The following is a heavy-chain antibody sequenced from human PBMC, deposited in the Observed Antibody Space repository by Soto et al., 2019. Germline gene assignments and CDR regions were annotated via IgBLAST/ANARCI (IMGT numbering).Heavy chain of an antibody. Sequence: QVELVESGGGVVQPGKSLRLSCAASGFTFSSYAIHWVRQAPGKGLEWVADISYDGSNKFYADSVKGRFTISRDNSNDTVYLQMDSLRAEDTAVYYCAKDFLLWGSFPDPGASDYWGQGTLVIVSS. J-gene: IGHJ4*02. CDR3: AKDFLLWGSFPDPGASDY. D-gene: IGHD3-16*01. CDR2: ISYDGSNK. CDR1: GFTFSSYA. V-gene: IGHV3-30*18.